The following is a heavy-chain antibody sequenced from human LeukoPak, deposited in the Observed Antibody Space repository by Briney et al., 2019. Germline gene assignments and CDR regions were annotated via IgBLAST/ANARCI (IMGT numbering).Heavy chain of an antibody. Sequence: PSETLSLTCAVHGGSFSGYYWSWIRHPPGKGREWLVEINHSGSTNYDPSLKRRATISVYTSKNQISLKLSSVNDADTAVYYCARLTRKSYYYYYGMDVWGQGTTVTVSS. CDR2: INHSGST. J-gene: IGHJ6*02. CDR3: ARLTRKSYYYYYGMDV. V-gene: IGHV4-34*01. D-gene: IGHD1-14*01. CDR1: GGSFSGYY.